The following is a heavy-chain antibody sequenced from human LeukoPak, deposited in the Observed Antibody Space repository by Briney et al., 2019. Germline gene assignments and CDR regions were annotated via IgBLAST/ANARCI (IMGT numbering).Heavy chain of an antibody. D-gene: IGHD2-2*01. J-gene: IGHJ5*02. CDR2: ISGSGGNT. V-gene: IGHV3-23*01. CDR1: GFTFSSYG. Sequence: PGGPLRLSCAASGFTFSSYGMTWVRQAPGKGLEWVSGISGSGGNTYYADSVKGRFTISRDNSKNTLYLQMNSLRAEDTAVYYCAKDRHAPGRYCSSTSCLPFDPWGQGTLVTVSS. CDR3: AKDRHAPGRYCSSTSCLPFDP.